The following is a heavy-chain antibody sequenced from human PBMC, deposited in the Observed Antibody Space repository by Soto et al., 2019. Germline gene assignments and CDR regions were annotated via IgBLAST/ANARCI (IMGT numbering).Heavy chain of an antibody. CDR1: GGTFSSYA. J-gene: IGHJ6*02. CDR2: IIPIFGTA. D-gene: IGHD2-21*02. Sequence: QVQLVQSGAEVKKPGSSVKVSCKASGGTFSSYAISWVRQAPGQGLEWMGGIIPIFGTANYAQKFQGRVTITADESTSTAYMELISLRSEDTAVYYCARDNIVVVTATLYYYYGMDVWGQGTTVTVSS. V-gene: IGHV1-69*01. CDR3: ARDNIVVVTATLYYYYGMDV.